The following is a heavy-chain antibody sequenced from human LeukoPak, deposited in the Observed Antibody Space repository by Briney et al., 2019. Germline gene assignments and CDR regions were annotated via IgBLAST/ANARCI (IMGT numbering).Heavy chain of an antibody. V-gene: IGHV4-59*01. D-gene: IGHD3-22*01. CDR3: ARDPTDSSGYPSYYFDY. Sequence: SETLSLTCTVSGGSISSYYRSWIRQPPGKGLEWIGYIYYSGSTNYNPSLKSRVTISVDTSKNQFSLKLSSVTAADTAVYYCARDPTDSSGYPSYYFDYWGQGTLVTVSS. CDR1: GGSISSYY. CDR2: IYYSGST. J-gene: IGHJ4*02.